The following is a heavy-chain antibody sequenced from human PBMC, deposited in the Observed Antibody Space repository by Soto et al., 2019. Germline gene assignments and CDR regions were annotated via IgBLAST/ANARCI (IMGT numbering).Heavy chain of an antibody. CDR1: GFTFSSYA. Sequence: XVSLRLSGAASGFTFSSYAMSWVRQAAGKGLEWVSAISGSGGSTYYADSVKGRFTISRDNSKNTLYLQMNSLRAEDTAVYYCAKTPSDYVWGSYRSTRYYFDYWGQGTLVTVSS. D-gene: IGHD3-16*02. CDR2: ISGSGGST. V-gene: IGHV3-23*01. CDR3: AKTPSDYVWGSYRSTRYYFDY. J-gene: IGHJ4*02.